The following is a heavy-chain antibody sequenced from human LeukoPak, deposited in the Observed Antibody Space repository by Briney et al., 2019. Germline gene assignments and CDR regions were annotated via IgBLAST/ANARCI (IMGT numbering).Heavy chain of an antibody. J-gene: IGHJ4*02. Sequence: ASVKVSCKASGYTFTGYYIHWVRQAPGQGLEWMGWINPNSGGTNYAQKFQGRVTMTTDTSISTAYMELSSLRFDDTAVYYCARSFQGGSYTNFDFWGQGTLVTVSS. CDR2: INPNSGGT. D-gene: IGHD3-3*01. V-gene: IGHV1-2*02. CDR1: GYTFTGYY. CDR3: ARSFQGGSYTNFDF.